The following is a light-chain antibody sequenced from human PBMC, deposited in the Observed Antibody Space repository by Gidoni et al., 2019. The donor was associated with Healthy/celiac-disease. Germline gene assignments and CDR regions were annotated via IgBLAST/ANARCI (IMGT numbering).Light chain of an antibody. CDR3: QQYNNWPPLT. Sequence: EIVMTQSPATLSVSPGERATLSCRVSQSVSSNVAWYQQKPGQAPRLLIYGASTRATGIPARFSGSGSGTEFTLTISSLQSEDFAVYYCQQYNNWPPLTFGGGTKVEIK. CDR2: GAS. CDR1: QSVSSN. V-gene: IGKV3-15*01. J-gene: IGKJ4*01.